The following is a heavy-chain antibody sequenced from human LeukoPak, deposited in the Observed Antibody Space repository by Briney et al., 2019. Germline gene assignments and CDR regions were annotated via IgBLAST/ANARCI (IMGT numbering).Heavy chain of an antibody. CDR3: ARDRVIVDAFDI. CDR1: GGSISSGSSY. D-gene: IGHD3-22*01. J-gene: IGHJ3*02. CDR2: IYYSGST. V-gene: IGHV4-39*07. Sequence: SETLSLTCAVSGGSISSGSSYWSWIRQPAGKGLEWIGSIYYSGSTYYNPSLKSRVTISVDTSKNQFSLKLSSVTAADTAVYYCARDRVIVDAFDIWGQGTMVTVSS.